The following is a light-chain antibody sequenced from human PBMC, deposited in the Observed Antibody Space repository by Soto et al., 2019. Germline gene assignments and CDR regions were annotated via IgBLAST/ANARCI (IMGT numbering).Light chain of an antibody. CDR1: QSVSSTY. CDR2: GAS. J-gene: IGKJ1*01. Sequence: VLTQSPGTLSLSPGERATLSCRASQSVSSTYLAWYQQKPGQAPRLLMYGASNRATGIPDRFRGSGSGTDFTLTISRLEPEDFATYYCQHYNTYPWTFGQGTKVEIK. V-gene: IGKV3-20*01. CDR3: QHYNTYPWT.